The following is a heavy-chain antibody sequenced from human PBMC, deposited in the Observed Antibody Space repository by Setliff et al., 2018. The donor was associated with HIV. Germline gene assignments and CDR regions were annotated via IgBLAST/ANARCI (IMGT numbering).Heavy chain of an antibody. CDR1: GDSMSSYY. CDR2: IYTSGST. CDR3: ARYLFCGGDCYSGFDY. V-gene: IGHV4-4*08. J-gene: IGHJ4*02. Sequence: SETLSLTCNVSGDSMSSYYWSWIRQPPGKGLEWIGYIYTSGSTDYNPSLKSRVTISVDTSKDQFSLKLSPVTAADTAMYYCARYLFCGGDCYSGFDYWGQGTLVTVSS. D-gene: IGHD2-21*02.